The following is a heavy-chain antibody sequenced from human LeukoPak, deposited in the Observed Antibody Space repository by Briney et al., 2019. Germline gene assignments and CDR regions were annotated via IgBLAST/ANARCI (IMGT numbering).Heavy chain of an antibody. J-gene: IGHJ4*02. Sequence: GGSLRLSCAASGFTFSSYAMSWVRQAPGKGLEWVSAISGSGGSTYYADSVKGRFTISRDNSKNTLCLQMNSLRAEDTAVYYCAKGVIGNIAVAGTLFDYWGQGTLVTVSS. CDR2: ISGSGGST. CDR1: GFTFSSYA. CDR3: AKGVIGNIAVAGTLFDY. D-gene: IGHD6-19*01. V-gene: IGHV3-23*01.